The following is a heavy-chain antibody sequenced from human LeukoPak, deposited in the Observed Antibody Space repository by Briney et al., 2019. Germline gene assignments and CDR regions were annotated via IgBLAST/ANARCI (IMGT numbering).Heavy chain of an antibody. CDR1: GGTFSSYA. V-gene: IGHV1-69*04. D-gene: IGHD2-21*02. Sequence: ASVKVSCKASGGTFSSYAISWVRQAPGQGLEWMGRIIPILGIANYAQKFQGRVTITADKSTSTAYMELSSLRSEDTAVYYCARDSAPGDLDYYGMDVWAKGPRSPSP. CDR3: ARDSAPGDLDYYGMDV. CDR2: IIPILGIA. J-gene: IGHJ6*02.